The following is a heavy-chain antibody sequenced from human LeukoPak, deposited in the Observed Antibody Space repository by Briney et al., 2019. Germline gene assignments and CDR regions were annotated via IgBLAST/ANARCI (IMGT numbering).Heavy chain of an antibody. D-gene: IGHD2-15*01. J-gene: IGHJ5*02. CDR3: AREASDIVVVVAAVFDP. V-gene: IGHV1-2*02. CDR2: INPNSGGT. Sequence: ALVKVSCKASGYTFTGYYMHWVRQAPGQGLEWMGWINPNSGGTNYAQKFQGRVTMTRDTSISTAYMELSRLRSDDTAVYYCAREASDIVVVVAAVFDPWGQGTLVTVSS. CDR1: GYTFTGYY.